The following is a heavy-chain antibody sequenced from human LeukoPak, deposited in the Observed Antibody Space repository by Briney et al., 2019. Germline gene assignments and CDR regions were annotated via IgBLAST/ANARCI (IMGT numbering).Heavy chain of an antibody. J-gene: IGHJ4*02. Sequence: SETLSLTCTVSGGSISSYYWNWIRQPPGKGLEWIGYIFYSGSTSYNSSLKSRVTISLDTPKNQFFLKLSYVTAADTAVYYCARLILRHGTLFFDYWGQGLLVTVSS. CDR2: IFYSGST. CDR3: ARLILRHGTLFFDY. V-gene: IGHV4-59*08. CDR1: GGSISSYY. D-gene: IGHD6-13*01.